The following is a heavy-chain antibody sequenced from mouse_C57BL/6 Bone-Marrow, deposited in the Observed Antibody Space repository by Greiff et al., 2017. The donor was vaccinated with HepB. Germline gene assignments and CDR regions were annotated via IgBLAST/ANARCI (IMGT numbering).Heavy chain of an antibody. CDR2: IDPNSGGT. CDR1: GYTFTSYW. J-gene: IGHJ3*01. Sequence: QVQLKQPGAELVKPGASVKLSCKASGYTFTSYWMHWVKQRPGRGLERIGRIDPNSGGTKYNEKFKSKATLTVDKPSSTAYMQLSSLTSEDSAVYYCARGSDGYYDWFAYWGQGTLVTVSA. CDR3: ARGSDGYYDWFAY. V-gene: IGHV1-72*01. D-gene: IGHD2-3*01.